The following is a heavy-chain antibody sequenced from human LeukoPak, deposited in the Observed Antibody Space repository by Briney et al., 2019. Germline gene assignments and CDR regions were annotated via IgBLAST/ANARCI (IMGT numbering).Heavy chain of an antibody. D-gene: IGHD5-12*01. CDR1: GGSISSYY. CDR2: IYYSGST. Sequence: SETLSLTCTVSGGSISSYYWSWIRQPPGKGLEWIGFIYYSGSTNYNPSLKSRGTISVDTSKNQFSPKLSSVTAADTAVYYCARDHRYSGYDYGGYYFDYWGQGTLVTVSS. V-gene: IGHV4-59*12. J-gene: IGHJ4*02. CDR3: ARDHRYSGYDYGGYYFDY.